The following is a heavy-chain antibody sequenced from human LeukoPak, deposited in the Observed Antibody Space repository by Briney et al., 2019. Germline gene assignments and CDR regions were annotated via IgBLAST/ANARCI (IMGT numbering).Heavy chain of an antibody. CDR1: GFPFNTYA. V-gene: IGHV3-23*01. Sequence: GGSLGLSCAASGFPFNTYAMSWVRQAPGKGLEWVSAMSASDRRTYYADSVKGRFTISRDHSKNRLYLQMNSLRAEDTALYYCAKDLAYAFDIWGQGTMVTVSS. CDR2: MSASDRRT. CDR3: AKDLAYAFDI. J-gene: IGHJ3*02.